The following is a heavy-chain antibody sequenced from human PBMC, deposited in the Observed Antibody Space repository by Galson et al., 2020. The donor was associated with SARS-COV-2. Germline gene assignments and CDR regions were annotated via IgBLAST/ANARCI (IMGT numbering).Heavy chain of an antibody. CDR1: GFPFSTYA. V-gene: IGHV3-30*01. J-gene: IGHJ1*01. CDR3: ASSPSIAGSGTRFSFQH. CDR2: ISYDGSYK. D-gene: IGHD6-6*01. Sequence: GGSLRLSCAASGFPFSTYAMHWVRQAPGKGLEGVAAISYDGSYKHDVDSLKGRFTISRDNSKNTLYLQMNSLRPEDTAVYYCASSPSIAGSGTRFSFQHWGQGTLVTVSS.